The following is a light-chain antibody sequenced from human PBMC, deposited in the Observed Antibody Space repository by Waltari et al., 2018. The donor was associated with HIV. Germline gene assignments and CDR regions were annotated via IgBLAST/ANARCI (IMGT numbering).Light chain of an antibody. V-gene: IGKV1-5*03. CDR2: RAS. CDR3: QHYDTYPIS. Sequence: DIQMTQSPSTLSASVGDRVTITCRASQSISSWLAWYQQIPGKVPKLLIYRASILQSGVPSRFSGSGSGTEFTLTINSLQPDDFATYYCQHYDTYPISFGQGTRLEI. CDR1: QSISSW. J-gene: IGKJ5*01.